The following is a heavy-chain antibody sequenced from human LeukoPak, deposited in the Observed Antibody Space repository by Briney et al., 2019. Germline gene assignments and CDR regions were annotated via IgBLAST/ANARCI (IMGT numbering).Heavy chain of an antibody. V-gene: IGHV3-48*03. CDR1: GFTFSSYE. CDR2: ISSGGTTI. Sequence: GGSPRLSCAASGFTFSSYEMNWVRQAPGKGLEWVSYISSGGTTIYYADSVKGRFTISRDNAKNSLYLQMNSLRAEDTAVYYCARDISGSADYWGQGTLVTVSS. CDR3: ARDISGSADY. J-gene: IGHJ4*02. D-gene: IGHD1-26*01.